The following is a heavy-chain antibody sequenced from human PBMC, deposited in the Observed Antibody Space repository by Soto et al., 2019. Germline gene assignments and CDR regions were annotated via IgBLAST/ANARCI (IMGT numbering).Heavy chain of an antibody. Sequence: EVRLLESGGGLVQPGGSLRLSCAASGFTFSVYAMSSVRQAPGKGLEWVSGISGSGDSTHYADSVKGRFTVSRDNSKSMLYLQTNSLRAEDTAIYYCAKALYGGFTYWGQGTLVTVSS. CDR3: AKALYGGFTY. CDR1: GFTFSVYA. D-gene: IGHD3-10*01. J-gene: IGHJ4*02. CDR2: ISGSGDST. V-gene: IGHV3-23*01.